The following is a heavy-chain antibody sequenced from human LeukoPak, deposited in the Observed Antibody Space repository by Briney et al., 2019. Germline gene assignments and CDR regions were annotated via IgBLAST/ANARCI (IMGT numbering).Heavy chain of an antibody. Sequence: PSGGSLRLSCAASGFTFSSYDMTWVRQAPGKGLEWASTFGGSGTSTYYADSVKGRFTISRDNSKNTLYLQMNGLRAEDTAVYYCAKGSSCDYWGQGTLVTVSS. D-gene: IGHD2-15*01. V-gene: IGHV3-23*01. J-gene: IGHJ4*02. CDR2: FGGSGTST. CDR1: GFTFSSYD. CDR3: AKGSSCDY.